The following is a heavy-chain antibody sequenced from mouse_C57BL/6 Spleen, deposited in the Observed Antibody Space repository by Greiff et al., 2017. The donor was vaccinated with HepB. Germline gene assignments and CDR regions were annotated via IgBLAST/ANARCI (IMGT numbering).Heavy chain of an antibody. CDR1: GYTFTSYW. CDR2: IYPGSGST. CDR3: ARWDYGNSGGFAY. Sequence: QVQLKQPGAELVKPGASVKMSCKASGYTFTSYWITWVKQRPGQGLEWIGDIYPGSGSTNYNEKFKSKATLTVDTSSSTAYMQLSSLTSEDSAVYYGARWDYGNSGGFAYWGQGTLVTVSA. J-gene: IGHJ3*01. D-gene: IGHD2-1*01. V-gene: IGHV1-55*01.